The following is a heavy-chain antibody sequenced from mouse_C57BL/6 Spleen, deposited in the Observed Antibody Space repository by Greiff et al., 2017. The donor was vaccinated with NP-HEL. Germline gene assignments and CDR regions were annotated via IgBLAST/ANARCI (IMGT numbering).Heavy chain of an antibody. CDR2: IDPSDSYT. CDR1: GYTFTSYW. D-gene: IGHD4-1*01. CDR3: ARAWERYFDV. Sequence: QVQLQQSGAELVMPGASVKLSCKASGYTFTSYWMHWVKQRPGQGLEWIGEIDPSDSYTNYNQKFKGKSTLTVDKSSSTAYMQLSSLTSEDSAVYYCARAWERYFDVWGTGTTVTVSS. J-gene: IGHJ1*03. V-gene: IGHV1-69*01.